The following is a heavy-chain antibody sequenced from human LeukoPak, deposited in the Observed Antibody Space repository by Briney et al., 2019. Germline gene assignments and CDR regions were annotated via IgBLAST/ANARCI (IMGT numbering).Heavy chain of an antibody. D-gene: IGHD3-16*01. J-gene: IGHJ4*02. CDR1: GGTSSSYA. Sequence: SVKVSCKASGGTSSSYAISWVRQAPGQGLEWKGGIIPIFGTANYAQKFQGRVTITADESTSTAYMELSSLRSEDTAVYYCAGGSRASDYWGQGTLVTVSS. V-gene: IGHV1-69*13. CDR3: AGGSRASDY. CDR2: IIPIFGTA.